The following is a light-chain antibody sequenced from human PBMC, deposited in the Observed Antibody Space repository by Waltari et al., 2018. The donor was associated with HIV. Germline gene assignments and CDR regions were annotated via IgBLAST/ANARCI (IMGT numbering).Light chain of an antibody. V-gene: IGKV3-20*01. J-gene: IGKJ5*01. CDR2: HAS. CDR1: QSVGVNY. Sequence: EIVLTQSPDTLSLSPGERATLSCRASQSVGVNYLAWYQQKPGQAPSLLIYHASSRATGLPDSFSGSWSATDFTLIIRLEPEDFAVYYCQQYGSSPITFGQGTRLEI. CDR3: QQYGSSPIT.